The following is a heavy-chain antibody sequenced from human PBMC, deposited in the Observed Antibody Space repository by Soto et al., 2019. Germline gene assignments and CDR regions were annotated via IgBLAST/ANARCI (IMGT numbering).Heavy chain of an antibody. CDR2: IAVRGNT. CDR1: GLIFSTYY. Sequence: PGGSLRLSCAASGLIFSTYYISFSWVRQAPGKGLVWVSGIAVRGNTYYADSVKGRFTISRQNSRNTVYFQTNSLRAEDTAVYYCARDYYDSSSYYSAYWGQGTLFTVSS. D-gene: IGHD3-22*01. J-gene: IGHJ4*02. V-gene: IGHV3-53*01. CDR3: ARDYYDSSSYYSAY.